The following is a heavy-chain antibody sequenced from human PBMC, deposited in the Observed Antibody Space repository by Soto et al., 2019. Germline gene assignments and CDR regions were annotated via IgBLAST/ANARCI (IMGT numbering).Heavy chain of an antibody. CDR1: GYTFTSYG. CDR3: ARVSEAARPDDHSYYMDF. Sequence: ASVKVSCKASGYTFTSYGISWVRQAPGQGLEWMGWISAYNGNTNYAQKLQGRVTMTTDTSTSTAYMELRSLRSDDTAVYYCARVSEAARPDDHSYYMDFWGKGITVTVSS. V-gene: IGHV1-18*01. J-gene: IGHJ6*03. CDR2: ISAYNGNT. D-gene: IGHD6-6*01.